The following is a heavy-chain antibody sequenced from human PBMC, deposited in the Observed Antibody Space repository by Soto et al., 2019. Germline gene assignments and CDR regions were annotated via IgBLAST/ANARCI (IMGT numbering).Heavy chain of an antibody. J-gene: IGHJ3*02. D-gene: IGHD6-19*01. CDR1: GFTFSSYA. V-gene: IGHV3-30-3*01. Sequence: QVQLVESGGGVVQPGRSLRLSCAASGFTFSSYAMHWVRQAPGKGLEWVAVISYDGSNKYYADSVKGRFTIFRDNSKNTVYLQMNSLRAEDTAVYYCARASSGWYKDAFDIWGQGTMVTVSS. CDR2: ISYDGSNK. CDR3: ARASSGWYKDAFDI.